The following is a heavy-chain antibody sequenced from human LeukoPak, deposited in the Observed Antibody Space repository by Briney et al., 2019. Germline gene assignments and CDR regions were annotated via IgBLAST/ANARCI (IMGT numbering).Heavy chain of an antibody. V-gene: IGHV3-30*18. J-gene: IGHJ4*02. D-gene: IGHD2-15*01. CDR1: GFIFRHYG. CDR2: ISSDGSKE. CDR3: AKDGYCSGGSCYANFFDR. Sequence: GGSLRLSCAASGFIFRHYGMHWVRQAPGKGLEWVAFISSDGSKEYYADSVKGRFTISRDNSKNTLYLHVNSPRAEDTAVFFCAKDGYCSGGSCYANFFDRWGQGTLVTVSS.